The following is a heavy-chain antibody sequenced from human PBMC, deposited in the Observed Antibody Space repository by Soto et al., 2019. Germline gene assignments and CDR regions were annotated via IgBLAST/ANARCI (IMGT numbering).Heavy chain of an antibody. Sequence: SVKVSCKASGYTFTGYYMHWVRQAPGQGLEWMGWINPNSGGTNYAQKFQGWVTMTRDTSISTAYMELSRLRSDDTAVYYCAREAYDILTGFGLDYYYYGMDVWGQGTTVTVSS. D-gene: IGHD3-9*01. J-gene: IGHJ6*02. CDR1: GYTFTGYY. CDR3: AREAYDILTGFGLDYYYYGMDV. CDR2: INPNSGGT. V-gene: IGHV1-2*04.